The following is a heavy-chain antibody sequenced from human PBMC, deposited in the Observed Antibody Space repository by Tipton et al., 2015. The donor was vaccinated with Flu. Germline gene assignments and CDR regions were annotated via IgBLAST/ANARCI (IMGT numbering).Heavy chain of an antibody. J-gene: IGHJ4*02. V-gene: IGHV4-59*08. Sequence: TLSLTCTVSGGSISSYYWSWIRQPPGERLEWIGYIYYTGSTNYNPSLKSRVTISLDTSKNQFSLNLSSATAADTAVYYCARQSTGSRFDYWGQGTLVTVSS. CDR1: GGSISSYY. CDR2: IYYTGST. D-gene: IGHD1-1*01. CDR3: ARQSTGSRFDY.